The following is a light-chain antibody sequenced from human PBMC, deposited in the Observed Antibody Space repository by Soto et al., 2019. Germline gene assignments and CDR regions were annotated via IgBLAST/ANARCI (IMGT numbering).Light chain of an antibody. V-gene: IGKV1-5*01. CDR1: QTVSSR. J-gene: IGKJ4*01. CDR3: QQYGSYPPD. Sequence: LSPPTISVSVGDSVTIPCRASQTVSSRLAWYQQKPGKAPRLLIYGASTWTSGIPERFSGSGSGTEFTLTISRLEPEDFAAYYCQQYGSYPPDFGRGTKVDNK. CDR2: GAS.